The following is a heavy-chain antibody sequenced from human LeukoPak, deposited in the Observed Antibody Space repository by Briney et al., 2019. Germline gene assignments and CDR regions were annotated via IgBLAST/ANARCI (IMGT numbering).Heavy chain of an antibody. J-gene: IGHJ3*02. CDR1: GGSISSSSYY. V-gene: IGHV4-39*01. D-gene: IGHD4-23*01. CDR3: ARPTYGGDAFDI. CDR2: IYYSGST. Sequence: SETLSLTCTVSGGSISSSSYYWGWIRQPPGKGLEWIGSIYYSGSTYYNPSLKSRVTISVDTSKNQFSLNLSSVTAADTAVYYCARPTYGGDAFDIWGQGTMVTVSS.